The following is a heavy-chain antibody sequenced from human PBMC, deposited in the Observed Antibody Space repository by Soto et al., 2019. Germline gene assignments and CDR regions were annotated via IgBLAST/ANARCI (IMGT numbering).Heavy chain of an antibody. J-gene: IGHJ4*02. V-gene: IGHV3-23*01. CDR1: GFTFSSYA. CDR3: AKDFCSSGWYGYFDY. CDR2: ISGSGGST. Sequence: GGSLRLSCAASGFTFSSYAMSWVRQAPGKGLEWVSAISGSGGSTYYADSVKGRFTISRDNSKNTLYLQMNSLRAEDTAVYYCAKDFCSSGWYGYFDYWGQGTLVTVSS. D-gene: IGHD6-19*01.